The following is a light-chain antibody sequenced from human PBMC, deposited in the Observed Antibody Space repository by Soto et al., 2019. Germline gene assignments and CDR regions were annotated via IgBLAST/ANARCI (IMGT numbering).Light chain of an antibody. V-gene: IGKV1-12*01. CDR1: QGVSSR. J-gene: IGKJ4*02. CDR2: VAS. CDR3: QQTNSFPLT. Sequence: DIQMTQSPSSVSASVGDTVAITCRASQGVSSRLAWYQQNPGTAPKVLISVASSLQSGVPSRFSGSGSGTDFTLTISSLQPEDFATYYCQQTNSFPLTFGGGTKVEIK.